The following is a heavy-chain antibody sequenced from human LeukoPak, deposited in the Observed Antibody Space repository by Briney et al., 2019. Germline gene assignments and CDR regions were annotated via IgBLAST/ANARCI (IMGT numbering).Heavy chain of an antibody. CDR3: AREKFDY. V-gene: IGHV3-7*01. J-gene: IGHJ4*02. CDR2: IKHDGSEE. Sequence: GGSLRLSCAASGITFSSYWMSWVRQAPGRGLEWVAHIKHDGSEEYYVDSMKGRFTVSRDNAKNSLYLQMNSLRAEDTAVYYCAREKFDYWGQGTLVTVSS. CDR1: GITFSSYW.